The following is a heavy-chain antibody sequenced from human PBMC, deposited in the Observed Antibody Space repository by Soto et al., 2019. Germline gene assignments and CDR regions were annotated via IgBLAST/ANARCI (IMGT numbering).Heavy chain of an antibody. Sequence: EVQLVESGGDLIQPGGSLRLSCAAYGYTVTNCYMAWVRQAPGKGLEWVSVVYTSGRTYHADSVKGRFTVSRDISTNMFFLQMNKLSAEDMATYYCARAGFERLYFDQWGRGTLVTIYS. V-gene: IGHV3-53*01. J-gene: IGHJ4*02. D-gene: IGHD1-1*01. CDR2: VYTSGRT. CDR3: ARAGFERLYFDQ. CDR1: GYTVTNCY.